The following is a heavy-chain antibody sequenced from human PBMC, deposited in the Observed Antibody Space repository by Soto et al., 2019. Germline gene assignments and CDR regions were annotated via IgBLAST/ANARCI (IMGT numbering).Heavy chain of an antibody. CDR2: IVVGSGHT. CDR3: AADSGLRDGGMDV. D-gene: IGHD6-25*01. CDR1: GFTFSSSA. J-gene: IGHJ6*02. V-gene: IGHV1-58*01. Sequence: QMQLVQSGPEVKKPGTSVKVSCKASGFTFSSSAVQWVRQVRGQRLEGIGWIVVGSGHTNYAQKYQGRVTIPTSMSTRTAEMEMSSMRSEDSAMYYCAADSGLRDGGMDVCGQGTTVTVSS.